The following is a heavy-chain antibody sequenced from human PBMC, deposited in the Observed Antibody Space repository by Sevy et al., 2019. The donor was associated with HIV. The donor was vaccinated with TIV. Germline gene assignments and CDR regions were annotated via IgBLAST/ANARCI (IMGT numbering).Heavy chain of an antibody. D-gene: IGHD5-18*01. CDR3: AREKVDTSMIFVEYYGMDV. V-gene: IGHV3-33*01. Sequence: LSLTCAASGFSFSSYDMHWVRQAPGMGLEWVAVIRYDGSNKHYGDSVKGRFTISRDNSKNALYLQMSSLRAEETAVYYCAREKVDTSMIFVEYYGMDVWGQGTTVTVSS. J-gene: IGHJ6*02. CDR2: IRYDGSNK. CDR1: GFSFSSYD.